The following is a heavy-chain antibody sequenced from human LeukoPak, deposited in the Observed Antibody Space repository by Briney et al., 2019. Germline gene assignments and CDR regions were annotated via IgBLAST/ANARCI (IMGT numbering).Heavy chain of an antibody. V-gene: IGHV4-34*01. D-gene: IGHD1-26*01. J-gene: IGHJ3*02. Sequence: SETLSLTCAVYGGSFSGYYWSWIRQPPGKGLEWIGEINHSGSTNYNPSLKSRVTMSVDTSKNQFSLKLSSVTAADTAVYYCARDSRAIVGATPGAFDIWGQGTMVTVSS. CDR2: INHSGST. CDR3: ARDSRAIVGATPGAFDI. CDR1: GGSFSGYY.